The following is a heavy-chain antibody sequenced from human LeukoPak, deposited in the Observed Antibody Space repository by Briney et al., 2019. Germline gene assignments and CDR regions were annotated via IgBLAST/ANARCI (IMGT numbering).Heavy chain of an antibody. Sequence: GGSLRLSCAASGFTFSSYGMHWVRQAPGKGLEWVAFIRFDGSNKYYADSVKGRFTISRDNSKNTLYLQMNSLRPEDTAVYYCAKDHRAYCGGDCVDFDYWGQGTPVTVSS. CDR3: AKDHRAYCGGDCVDFDY. J-gene: IGHJ4*02. CDR2: IRFDGSNK. D-gene: IGHD2-21*02. V-gene: IGHV3-30*02. CDR1: GFTFSSYG.